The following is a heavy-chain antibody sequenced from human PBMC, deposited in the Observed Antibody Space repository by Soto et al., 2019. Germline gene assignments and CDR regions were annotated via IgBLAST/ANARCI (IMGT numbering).Heavy chain of an antibody. V-gene: IGHV4-59*08. D-gene: IGHD3-3*01. CDR2: IYYSGST. Sequence: PSETLSLTCTVSGGSIRSYYWSWIRQHPGKGLEWIGYIYYSGSTNYNPSLKSRVTISVDTSKNQFSLKLSSVTAADTAVYYCARTISARGYYYMDVWGKGTTVTVSS. CDR3: ARTISARGYYYMDV. J-gene: IGHJ6*03. CDR1: GGSIRSYY.